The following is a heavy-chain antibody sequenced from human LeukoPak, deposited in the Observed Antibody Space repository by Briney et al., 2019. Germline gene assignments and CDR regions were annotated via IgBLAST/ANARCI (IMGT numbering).Heavy chain of an antibody. CDR1: GFTFSSYS. J-gene: IGHJ4*02. CDR2: ISSSSSYI. CDR3: AKAIQVWLCGFDY. D-gene: IGHD5-18*01. Sequence: GGSLKLSCEASGFTFSSYSMNWVRQAPGQGLEWVSSISSSSSYIYYADSVQGRFTISRDNSKNTLYLQLNSLRADDTAVYYCAKAIQVWLCGFDYWGQGTLVTVSS. V-gene: IGHV3-21*01.